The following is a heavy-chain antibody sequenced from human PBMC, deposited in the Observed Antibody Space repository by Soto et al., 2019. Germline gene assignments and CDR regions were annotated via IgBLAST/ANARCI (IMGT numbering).Heavy chain of an antibody. CDR3: ARDRECGGDCYP. Sequence: QVQLVQSGAEVKKPGSSVMVSCKASGGTFSSYTISWVRQAPGQGLEWMGRIIPILGIANYAQKFQGRVTITADKCTSTADMEPSSLRSEDTAVYYCARDRECGGDCYPWGQGTLVTVSS. J-gene: IGHJ5*02. V-gene: IGHV1-69*08. CDR2: IIPILGIA. D-gene: IGHD2-21*01. CDR1: GGTFSSYT.